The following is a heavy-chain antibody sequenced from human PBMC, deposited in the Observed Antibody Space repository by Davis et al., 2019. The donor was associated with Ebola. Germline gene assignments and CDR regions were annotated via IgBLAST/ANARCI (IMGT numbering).Heavy chain of an antibody. J-gene: IGHJ6*02. Sequence: PSETLSLTCTVSGGSISSYYWSWIRQPPGKGLEWIGEINHSGSTNYNPSLKSRVTISVDTSKNQFSLKLSSVTAADTAVYYCARGYYYGSGSQYDYYYYGMDVWGQGTTVTVSS. CDR2: INHSGST. V-gene: IGHV4-34*01. CDR3: ARGYYYGSGSQYDYYYYGMDV. D-gene: IGHD3-10*01. CDR1: GGSISSYY.